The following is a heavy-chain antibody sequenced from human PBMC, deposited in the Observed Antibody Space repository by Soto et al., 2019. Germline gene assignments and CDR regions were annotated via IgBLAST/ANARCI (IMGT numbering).Heavy chain of an antibody. J-gene: IGHJ4*02. CDR3: GRREIQGPIDY. CDR2: IYYSGST. V-gene: IGHV4-59*12. CDR1: GVSISSYY. D-gene: IGHD1-26*01. Sequence: AETLSLTCTISGVSISSYYWSWIRQPPGKGLEWIGYIYYSGSTNYNPSLKSRVTMSVDTSKNQFSLKLTSVTAVDTAVYYCGRREIQGPIDYWGQGTLVTAPQ.